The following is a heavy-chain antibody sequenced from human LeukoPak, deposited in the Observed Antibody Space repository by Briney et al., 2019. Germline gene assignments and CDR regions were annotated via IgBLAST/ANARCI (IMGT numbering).Heavy chain of an antibody. Sequence: SETLSLTCSVSGGSVSSVSHYWSWLRQPPGRGLEWIGYIYYSGSTNYNPFLKSRVTISVDTSKNQFSLKLSSVTAADTAVYYCARMYYYDNSFDYWGQGALVPVSS. D-gene: IGHD3-22*01. CDR2: IYYSGST. CDR1: GGSVSSVSHY. J-gene: IGHJ4*02. CDR3: ARMYYYDNSFDY. V-gene: IGHV4-61*01.